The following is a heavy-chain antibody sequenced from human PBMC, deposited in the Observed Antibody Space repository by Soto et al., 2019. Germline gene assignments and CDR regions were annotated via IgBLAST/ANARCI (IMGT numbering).Heavy chain of an antibody. D-gene: IGHD6-6*01. J-gene: IGHJ4*02. CDR3: ARGGAARPDY. CDR2: ISSGRPTI. CDR1: GFTFSSYG. V-gene: IGHV3-48*02. Sequence: RWSLRLSCSASGFTFSSYGMNWFRQAPGKGLAWVSYISSGRPTIQYADSVKGRFTISRDNAKNSLYLQMNSLRDEDTAVYYCARGGAARPDYWGQGTLVTVSS.